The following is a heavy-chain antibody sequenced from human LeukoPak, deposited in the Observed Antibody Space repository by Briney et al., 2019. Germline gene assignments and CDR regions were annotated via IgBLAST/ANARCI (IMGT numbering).Heavy chain of an antibody. V-gene: IGHV3-21*01. CDR2: ISSSSSYI. CDR3: ARVPPRIRGGTFDI. CDR1: EFTFSSYN. J-gene: IGHJ3*02. Sequence: PGGSLRLSCAASEFTFSSYNMNWVRQAPGKGLEWVSSISSSSSYIYHADSVKGRFTISRDNAKNSLFLQMNSLRAEDTAVYYCARVPPRIRGGTFDIWGQGTMVTVSS. D-gene: IGHD2-15*01.